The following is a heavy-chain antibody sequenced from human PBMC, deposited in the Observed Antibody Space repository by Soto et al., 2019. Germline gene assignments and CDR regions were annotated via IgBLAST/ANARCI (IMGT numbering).Heavy chain of an antibody. V-gene: IGHV3-30*18. CDR2: ISYDGSNK. CDR3: AKDHSHTFYFLQPDY. J-gene: IGHJ4*02. D-gene: IGHD3-16*01. CDR1: GFTFSSYG. Sequence: GGSLRLSCAASGFTFSSYGMHWVRQAPGKGLEWVAVISYDGSNKYYADSVKGRFTISRDNSKNTLYLQMNSLRAEDTAVYYCAKDHSHTFYFLQPDYWGQGTLVTVSS.